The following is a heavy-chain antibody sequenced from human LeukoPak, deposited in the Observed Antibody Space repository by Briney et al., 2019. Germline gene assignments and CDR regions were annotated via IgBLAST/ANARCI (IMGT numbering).Heavy chain of an antibody. V-gene: IGHV3-48*04. CDR3: ASNSKIRGKGTDY. CDR1: GFSFSTYT. J-gene: IGHJ4*02. CDR2: ISSSSDTL. D-gene: IGHD2/OR15-2a*01. Sequence: GGSLRLSCAASGFSFSTYTMNWVRQAPGKGQEWVSYISSSSDTLLYADSVKGRFIISRDNAKNSLFLQMNSLRAEDTAVYYCASNSKIRGKGTDYWGQGTLVTASS.